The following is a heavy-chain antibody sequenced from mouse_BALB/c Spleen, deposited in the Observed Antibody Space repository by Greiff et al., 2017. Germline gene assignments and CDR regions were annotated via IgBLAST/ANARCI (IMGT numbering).Heavy chain of an antibody. D-gene: IGHD2-1*01. CDR1: GFTFSSYG. CDR3: ARDGNYVSFDY. J-gene: IGHJ2*01. V-gene: IGHV5-6-3*01. CDR2: INSNGGST. Sequence: EVKLVESGGGLVQPGGSLKLSCAASGFTFSSYGMSWVRQTPDKRLELVATINSNGGSTYYPDSVKGRFTISRDNAKNTLYLQMSSLKSEDTAMYYCARDGNYVSFDYWGQGTTLTVSS.